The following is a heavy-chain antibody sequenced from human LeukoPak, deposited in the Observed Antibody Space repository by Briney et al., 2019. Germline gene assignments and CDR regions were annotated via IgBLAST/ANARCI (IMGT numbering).Heavy chain of an antibody. CDR1: GFTVSNTF. D-gene: IGHD6-19*01. V-gene: IGHV3-53*01. CDR2: IYSVGTT. CDR3: ARGSGWLDY. Sequence: GGSLRLSCAASGFTVSNTFMSWVRQAPGKGLEWVSVIYSVGTTYYADSVKGRLTIPRDNSKNTLYLQMNSLRAEDTAVYYCARGSGWLDYWGQGTLVTVSS. J-gene: IGHJ4*02.